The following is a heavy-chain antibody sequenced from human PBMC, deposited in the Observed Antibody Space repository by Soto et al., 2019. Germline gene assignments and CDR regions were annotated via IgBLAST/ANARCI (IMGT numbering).Heavy chain of an antibody. V-gene: IGHV4-59*01. J-gene: IGHJ6*03. CDR2: IYYSGST. CDR3: ARGLHLGELWHYSYIYMDV. D-gene: IGHD3-16*01. CDR1: GGYISTYY. Sequence: QVQLQESGPGLVKPSETLSLTCTVSGGYISTYYWSWIRQPPGEGLEWIGYIYYSGSTNYSPSLKSRVTMSVDTSKSLFSLRLTSVTAADTAVYYCARGLHLGELWHYSYIYMDVWGEGTKVTVSS.